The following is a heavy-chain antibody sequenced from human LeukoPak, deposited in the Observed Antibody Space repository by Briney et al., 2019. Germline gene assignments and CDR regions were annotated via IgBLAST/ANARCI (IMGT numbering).Heavy chain of an antibody. CDR3: ARGRGYWAFDY. CDR1: GGSISSGDYY. V-gene: IGHV4-30-4*08. D-gene: IGHD3-22*01. J-gene: IGHJ4*02. CDR2: IYHSGST. Sequence: RASETLSLTCTVSGGSISSGDYYWSWIRQPPGKGLEWIGYIYHSGSTYYNPSLKSRVTISVDTSKNQFSLKLSSVTAADTAVYYCARGRGYWAFDYWGQGTLVTVSS.